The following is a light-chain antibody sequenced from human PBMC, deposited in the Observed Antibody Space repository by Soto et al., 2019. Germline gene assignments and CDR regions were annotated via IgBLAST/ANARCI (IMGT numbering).Light chain of an antibody. V-gene: IGLV1-44*01. J-gene: IGLJ3*02. Sequence: QPVLPQPPSASGSPGQRVTLSCSGSSSNIGSNTVNWCQQLPGTAPKLLIYSNNQRPSGVPDRCSGSKSGTSASLAISGRQAEDEADYYCAAWDDSLNGNWVFGGGTKLTVL. CDR3: AAWDDSLNGNWV. CDR2: SNN. CDR1: SSNIGSNT.